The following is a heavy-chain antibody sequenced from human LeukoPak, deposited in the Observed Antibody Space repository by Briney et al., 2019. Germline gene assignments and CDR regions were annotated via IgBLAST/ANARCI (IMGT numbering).Heavy chain of an antibody. V-gene: IGHV1-2*06. CDR2: IKPNSGAT. D-gene: IGHD6-13*01. CDR3: ARESASSSWPDY. CDR1: GYSFSGYY. J-gene: IGHJ4*02. Sequence: ASVKVSCKASGYSFSGYYLHWVRQAPGHGLEWMGRIKPNSGATDYAQKFQDRVTMTRDTSTGTAYMEVSWLRSGETAVYYCARESASSSWPDYWGQGTLVTVSS.